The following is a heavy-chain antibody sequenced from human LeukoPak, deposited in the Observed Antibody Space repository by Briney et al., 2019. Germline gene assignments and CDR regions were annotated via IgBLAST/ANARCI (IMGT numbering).Heavy chain of an antibody. CDR1: GFTFSSFG. CDR3: ARDQGIAAAGTVPVRRARYYYYMDV. D-gene: IGHD6-13*01. CDR2: ISSSGSTI. V-gene: IGHV3-48*04. Sequence: PGGSLRLSCAASGFTFSSFGMSWVRQAPGKGLEWVSYISSSGSTIYYADSVKGRFTISRDNAKNSLYLQMNSLRAEDTAVYYCARDQGIAAAGTVPVRRARYYYYMDVWGKGTTVTVSS. J-gene: IGHJ6*03.